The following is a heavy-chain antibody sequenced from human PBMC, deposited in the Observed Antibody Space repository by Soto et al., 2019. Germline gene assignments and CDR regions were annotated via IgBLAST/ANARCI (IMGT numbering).Heavy chain of an antibody. CDR2: IIPIFGTA. D-gene: IGHD3-16*01. Sequence: QVQLVQSGAEVKKPGSSVKVSCKASGGTFSSYAISWVRQAPGQGLEWMGGIIPIFGTANYAQKFQGRVRITANESTRTAYMGLSSLKSEDRAVYYCARGGYCDYWCQGTLVTVSS. V-gene: IGHV1-69*12. CDR3: ARGGYCDY. J-gene: IGHJ4*02. CDR1: GGTFSSYA.